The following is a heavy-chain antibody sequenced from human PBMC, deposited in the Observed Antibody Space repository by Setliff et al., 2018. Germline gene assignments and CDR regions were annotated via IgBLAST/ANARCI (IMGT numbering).Heavy chain of an antibody. CDR2: IGPGYDT. D-gene: IGHD7-27*01. Sequence: GGSLRLSCAASGFTFSRYTMTWVRQTPGKGLEWVSSIGPGYDTPYADSVKGRFTISRDNSMNTLYLQMNSLRAEDTAIYHCAFYRAPNRYFEYWGQGTLVTVSS. CDR1: GFTFSRYT. J-gene: IGHJ4*02. CDR3: AFYRAPNRYFEY. V-gene: IGHV3-23*01.